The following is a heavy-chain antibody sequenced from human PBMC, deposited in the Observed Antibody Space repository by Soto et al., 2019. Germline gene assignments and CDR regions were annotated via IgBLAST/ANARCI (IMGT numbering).Heavy chain of an antibody. CDR1: GYPFARYG. CDR3: ARYDLEWLDLFYS. CDR2: ISAYNGNT. J-gene: IGHJ5*01. D-gene: IGHD3-3*01. V-gene: IGHV1-18*01. Sequence: SVKVSCKASGYPFARYGISWGRQAPGQGLEWMGWISAYNGNTNYAQKLQGRVTMTTDASTSTAYMELRSLRSDDTAVYYCARYDLEWLDLFYSCGEGSLV.